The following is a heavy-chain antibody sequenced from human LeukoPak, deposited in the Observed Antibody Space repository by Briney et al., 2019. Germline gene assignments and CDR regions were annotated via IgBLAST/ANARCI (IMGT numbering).Heavy chain of an antibody. CDR1: GYTFTGYY. D-gene: IGHD3-10*01. V-gene: IGHV1-2*02. J-gene: IGHJ3*02. CDR2: INPNNDGT. Sequence: ASVKVSCTASGYTFTGYYMHWVRRAPGQGLEWMGWINPNNDGTNYAQKFQGRVTMTRDTSISTAYMELSRLRSDDTAVYYCARGLSPGSPSAFDIWGQGTMVTVSS. CDR3: ARGLSPGSPSAFDI.